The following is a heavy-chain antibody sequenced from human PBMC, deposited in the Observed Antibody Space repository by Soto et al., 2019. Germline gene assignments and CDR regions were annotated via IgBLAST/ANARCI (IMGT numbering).Heavy chain of an antibody. D-gene: IGHD2-2*03. CDR1: GGTFSSYT. J-gene: IGHJ3*02. CDR2: IIPILGIA. V-gene: IGHV1-69*02. CDR3: ARSGYCSSTSCSGAFDI. Sequence: SVKVSCKASGGTFSSYTISWVRRAPGQGLEWMGRIIPILGIANYAQKFQGRVTITADKSTSTAYMELSSLRSEDTAVYYCARSGYCSSTSCSGAFDIWGQGTMVTVSS.